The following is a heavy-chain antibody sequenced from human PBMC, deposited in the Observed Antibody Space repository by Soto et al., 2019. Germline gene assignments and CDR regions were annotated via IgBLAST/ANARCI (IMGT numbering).Heavy chain of an antibody. Sequence: ASVKVSCKASGYTFTGYYIHWVRQATGQGLELMGWLNPNTGNSGYAQKFQGRITVTSDTSINTVHMELSSLRSEDTAVYYCARRAETNGWNGFGADKYYFDFWGQGTLVTVSS. J-gene: IGHJ4*02. CDR2: LNPNTGNS. CDR1: GYTFTGYY. V-gene: IGHV1-8*02. CDR3: ARRAETNGWNGFGADKYYFDF. D-gene: IGHD1-1*01.